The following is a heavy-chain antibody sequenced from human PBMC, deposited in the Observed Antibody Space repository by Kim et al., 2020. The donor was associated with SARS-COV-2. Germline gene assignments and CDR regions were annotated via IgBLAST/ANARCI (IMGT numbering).Heavy chain of an antibody. D-gene: IGHD3-22*01. CDR3: AKAVILYYYDSSGYFDY. Sequence: GGGLVQHGRSLRLSCAASGFTFDDYAMHWVRQAPGKGLEWVSGISWNSGSIGYADSVKGRFTISRDNAKNSLYLQMNSLRAEDTALYYCAKAVILYYYDSSGYFDYWGQGTLVTVSS. V-gene: IGHV3-9*01. CDR2: ISWNSGSI. CDR1: GFTFDDYA. J-gene: IGHJ4*02.